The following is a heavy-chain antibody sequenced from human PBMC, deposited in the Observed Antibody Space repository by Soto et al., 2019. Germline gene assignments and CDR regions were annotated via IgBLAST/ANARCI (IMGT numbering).Heavy chain of an antibody. CDR2: IYPGDSDT. J-gene: IGHJ6*02. V-gene: IGHV5-51*01. Sequence: PGESLKISCKGSGYSFTSYWIGWVRQMPGKGLEWMGIIYPGDSDTRYSPSFQGQVTISADKSISTAYLQWSSLKASDTAMYYYARFSRHKTWIQLWHPKHCYYYYGMDVWGQGTTVTVSS. CDR3: ARFSRHKTWIQLWHPKHCYYYYGMDV. CDR1: GYSFTSYW. D-gene: IGHD5-18*01.